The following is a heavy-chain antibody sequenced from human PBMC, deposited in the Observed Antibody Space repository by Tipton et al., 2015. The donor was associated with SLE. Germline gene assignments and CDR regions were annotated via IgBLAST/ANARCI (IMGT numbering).Heavy chain of an antibody. D-gene: IGHD4-11*01. CDR2: ILYNGVT. V-gene: IGHV4-39*07. Sequence: TLSLTCTVSGASVGHSSYYWGWIRQPPGKGLGWIGSILYNGVTSYNPSLKSRITISLDTSKNQFSLKLTSMTAADTAVYYCARYTVGTMEDPWGQGILVTVSS. J-gene: IGHJ5*02. CDR3: ARYTVGTMEDP. CDR1: GASVGHSSYY.